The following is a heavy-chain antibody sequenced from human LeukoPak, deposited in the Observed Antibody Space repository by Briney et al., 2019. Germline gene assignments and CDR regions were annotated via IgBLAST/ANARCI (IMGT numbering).Heavy chain of an antibody. CDR3: ASSHCGGDCYTDPFNI. J-gene: IGHJ3*02. CDR2: IYQSGST. CDR1: GASISSGGYS. Sequence: SQTLSLTCAVSGASISSGGYSWSWIRQPPGKGLEWIGYIYQSGSTYYNPSLESRVTLSVDRSETQFSLKLRSVTAADTAVYYCASSHCGGDCYTDPFNIWGQGTMVTVSS. V-gene: IGHV4-30-2*01. D-gene: IGHD2-21*02.